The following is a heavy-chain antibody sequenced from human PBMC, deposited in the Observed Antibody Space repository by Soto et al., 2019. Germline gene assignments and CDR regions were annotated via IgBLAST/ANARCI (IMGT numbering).Heavy chain of an antibody. CDR2: ISGSGGST. Sequence: EAQLLESGGGLVQPGGSLRLSCAASGFTFSSYAMSWVRQAPGKGLEWVSAISGSGGSTYYADSVKGRFTISRDNSKNTLYLQMNSLRAEDTAVYYCAKDPYYDILTGYPNWFDPWGQGTLVTVSS. D-gene: IGHD3-9*01. CDR3: AKDPYYDILTGYPNWFDP. J-gene: IGHJ5*02. V-gene: IGHV3-23*01. CDR1: GFTFSSYA.